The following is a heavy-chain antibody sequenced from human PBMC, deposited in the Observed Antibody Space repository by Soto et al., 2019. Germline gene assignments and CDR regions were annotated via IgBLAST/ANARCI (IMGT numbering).Heavy chain of an antibody. CDR2: MVHDGGS. V-gene: IGHV4-4*02. CDR3: ACCGHSYKIDY. J-gene: IGHJ4*02. D-gene: IGHD2-21*01. CDR1: GASISSYSW. Sequence: QVQLQESGPGLVKPSETLSLTCAVSGASISSYSWWSWVRQPPGKGLEWIGEMVHDGGSNYNPSLKSRVAISTDTSKNQFSPTLTSVTAADTAMYDCACCGHSYKIDYWGQGTLVTVSS.